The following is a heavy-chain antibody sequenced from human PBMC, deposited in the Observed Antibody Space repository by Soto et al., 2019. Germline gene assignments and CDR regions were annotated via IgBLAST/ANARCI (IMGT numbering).Heavy chain of an antibody. D-gene: IGHD3-3*02. CDR3: ACIAGSINHLGVATKFDN. J-gene: IGHJ4*02. CDR2: YYYSGTT. Sequence: QVQLQESGPGLVKPSQTLSLTCAVSGGSINSADYYWSWIRQPPGKALEWIGNYYYSGTTHYNPSLKSRITISVEESKNQFFLKLSSVTVAVTAMYYCACIAGSINHLGVATKFDNWGQGTLVTVSS. CDR1: GGSINSADYY. V-gene: IGHV4-30-4*01.